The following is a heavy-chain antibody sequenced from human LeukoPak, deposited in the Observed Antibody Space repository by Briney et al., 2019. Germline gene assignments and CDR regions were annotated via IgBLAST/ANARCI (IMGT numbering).Heavy chain of an antibody. Sequence: ASVKVSCKASGGTFSSYAISWVRQAPGQGLEWMGGIIPIFGTANYAQKFQGRVTITADKSTSTAYMELSSLRSEDTAVYYCARPAPKGSGFLGNYWYFDLWGRGTLVTVSS. V-gene: IGHV1-69*06. CDR2: IIPIFGTA. J-gene: IGHJ2*01. CDR1: GGTFSSYA. CDR3: ARPAPKGSGFLGNYWYFDL. D-gene: IGHD3-22*01.